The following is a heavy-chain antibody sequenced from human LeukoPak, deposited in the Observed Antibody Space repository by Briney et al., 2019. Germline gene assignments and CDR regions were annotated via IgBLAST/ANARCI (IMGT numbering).Heavy chain of an antibody. Sequence: GGSLRLSCAASGFTFSSYGMSWVRQAPGKGLEWVSAISGSGGSTYYADSVKGRFTISRDNAKNSLYLQMNSLRAEDTAVYYCARRAGAYSHPYDYWGQGTLVTVSS. CDR1: GFTFSSYG. CDR3: ARRAGAYSHPYDY. V-gene: IGHV3-23*01. J-gene: IGHJ4*02. CDR2: ISGSGGST. D-gene: IGHD4/OR15-4a*01.